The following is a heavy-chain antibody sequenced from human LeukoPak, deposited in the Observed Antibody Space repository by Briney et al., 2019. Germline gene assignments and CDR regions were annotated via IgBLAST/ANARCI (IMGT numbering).Heavy chain of an antibody. CDR3: ARDPYGDYVTEYFQH. V-gene: IGHV1-69*01. CDR2: IIPIFGTA. J-gene: IGHJ1*01. D-gene: IGHD4-17*01. CDR1: GGTFSSYA. Sequence: ASVKVSCKASGGTFSSYAISWVRQAPGQGLEWMGGIIPIFGTANYAQKFQGRVTITADESTSTAYMELSSLRSEDTAVYYCARDPYGDYVTEYFQHWGQGTLATVSS.